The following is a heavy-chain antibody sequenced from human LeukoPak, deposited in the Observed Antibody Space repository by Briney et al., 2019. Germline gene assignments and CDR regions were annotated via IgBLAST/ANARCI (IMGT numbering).Heavy chain of an antibody. CDR1: GFIVSQNY. CDR3: ARVRRWSIVSGDYFDY. Sequence: GGSLRLSCAASGFIVSQNYMSWVRHAPGKGLEWVSVIIRGDDTNYGDSGKGRFTIFRDNSKNTLYLQMNSLRAEDTAVYYCARVRRWSIVSGDYFDYWGQGTLVTVSS. V-gene: IGHV3-66*01. D-gene: IGHD2-21*01. J-gene: IGHJ4*02. CDR2: IIRGDDT.